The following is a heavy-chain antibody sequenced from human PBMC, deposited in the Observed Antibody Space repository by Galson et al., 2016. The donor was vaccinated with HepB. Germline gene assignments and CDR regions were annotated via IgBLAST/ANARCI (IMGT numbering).Heavy chain of an antibody. CDR2: IYADGSS. CDR3: ARDLPDGH. J-gene: IGHJ4*02. CDR1: GFIVSTDY. V-gene: IGHV3-53*01. Sequence: SLRLSCAASGFIVSTDYMSWVRQAPGKGLEWVAVIYADGSSYYADSVKGRFTLSRDESKNTLYLQMNRLRAEDTGVYYCARDLPDGHWGQGTLVTVSS. D-gene: IGHD5-24*01.